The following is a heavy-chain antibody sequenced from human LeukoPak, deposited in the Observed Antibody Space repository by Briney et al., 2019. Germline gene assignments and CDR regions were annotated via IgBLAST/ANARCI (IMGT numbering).Heavy chain of an antibody. CDR3: AKFSHIVVVTAIHFDY. Sequence: GGSLRLSCAASGFTFSSYAISWVRQAPGKGLEWVSAISGSGGSTYYADSVKGRFTISRDNSKSTLYLQMNSLRAEDTAVYYCAKFSHIVVVTAIHFDYWGQGTLVTVSS. CDR2: ISGSGGST. J-gene: IGHJ4*02. V-gene: IGHV3-23*01. CDR1: GFTFSSYA. D-gene: IGHD2-21*02.